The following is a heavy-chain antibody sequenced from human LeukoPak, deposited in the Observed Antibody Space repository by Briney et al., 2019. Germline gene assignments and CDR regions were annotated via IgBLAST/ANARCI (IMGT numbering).Heavy chain of an antibody. Sequence: GGSVRVSCTASGYSFTSYGINWVRQAPGQGLEWVGWISAYNGNTNYAQRLQGRVTMTTDTSTSTAYMELRSLTSDDTAVYYCARVPSGGPFDYWGQGTLVTVSP. CDR2: ISAYNGNT. CDR1: GYSFTSYG. CDR3: ARVPSGGPFDY. D-gene: IGHD2-15*01. V-gene: IGHV1-18*01. J-gene: IGHJ4*02.